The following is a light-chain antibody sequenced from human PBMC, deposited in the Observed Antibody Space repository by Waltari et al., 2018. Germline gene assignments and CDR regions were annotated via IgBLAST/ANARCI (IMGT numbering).Light chain of an antibody. CDR3: SSYTRRSYWV. CDR2: KVN. J-gene: IGLJ3*02. Sequence: QSALTQPASVSGSPGQSITNPCTGTSSDVGFYDFVPWFQQHPGKAPKVMIYKVNNRPSGVSNRFSGSKSANTASLTISGLQAEDEADYYCSSYTRRSYWVFGGGTQLTVL. V-gene: IGLV2-14*01. CDR1: SSDVGFYDF.